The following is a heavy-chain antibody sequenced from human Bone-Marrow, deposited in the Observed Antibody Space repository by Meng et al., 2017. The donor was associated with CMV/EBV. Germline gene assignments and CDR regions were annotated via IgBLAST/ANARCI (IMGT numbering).Heavy chain of an antibody. CDR1: GYTFTSYH. D-gene: IGHD5-18*01. Sequence: ASVKVSCKASGYTFTSYHITWVLQAPGQGLEWMGWISAYNGDTNYAQKFQGRVTMTTDTSTSIAYMELRSLRSDDTAVFYCARDPKTVRRGNSSGFDYWGQGTLVTVSS. CDR2: ISAYNGDT. CDR3: ARDPKTVRRGNSSGFDY. J-gene: IGHJ4*02. V-gene: IGHV1-18*01.